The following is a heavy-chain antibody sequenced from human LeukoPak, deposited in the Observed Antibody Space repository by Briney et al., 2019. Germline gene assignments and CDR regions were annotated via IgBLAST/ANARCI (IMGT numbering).Heavy chain of an antibody. D-gene: IGHD3-22*01. CDR1: GYTFTSYG. J-gene: IGHJ5*02. Sequence: ASVKVSCKASGYTFTSYGISWVRQAPGQGLEWMGWISAYNGNTNYAQKLQGRVTMTTDTSTSTAYMELRSLRSDDTAVYYCARERKDSSGYPMERFDPWGQGTLVTVSS. V-gene: IGHV1-18*01. CDR2: ISAYNGNT. CDR3: ARERKDSSGYPMERFDP.